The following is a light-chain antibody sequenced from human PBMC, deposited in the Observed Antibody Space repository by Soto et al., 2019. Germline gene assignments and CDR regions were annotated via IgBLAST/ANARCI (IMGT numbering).Light chain of an antibody. CDR1: QSISNK. CDR3: QQYNSWPPWT. Sequence: EIVMTQSPATLSVSPGERATLSCRASQSISNKLAWYQQKPGQAPRLXXYGASTRATGIPVRFSGSGSGTEFTLTITSLQSEDFAVYYCQQYNSWPPWTFGQGTKVDIK. J-gene: IGKJ1*01. V-gene: IGKV3-15*01. CDR2: GAS.